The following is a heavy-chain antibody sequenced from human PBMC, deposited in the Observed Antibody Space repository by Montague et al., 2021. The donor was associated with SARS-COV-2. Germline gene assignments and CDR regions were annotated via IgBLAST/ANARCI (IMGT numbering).Heavy chain of an antibody. CDR2: IYHSGST. V-gene: IGHV4-4*03. CDR1: GGSISSSNW. D-gene: IGHD6-19*01. CDR3: ARGYSSGWYGYYYYGMDV. J-gene: IGHJ6*02. Sequence: PETLSLTCAVSGGSISSSNWRSWVRQPPGKGLEWIGEIYHSGSTXYNPSLKSRVTISVDKSKNQFSLKLSSVTAADTAVYYCARGYSSGWYGYYYYGMDVWGQGTTVTVSS.